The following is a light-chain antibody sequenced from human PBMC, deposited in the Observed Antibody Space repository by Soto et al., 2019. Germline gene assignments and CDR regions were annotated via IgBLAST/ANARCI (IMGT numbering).Light chain of an antibody. V-gene: IGLV2-23*01. CDR3: CSYSGSSSYVV. CDR1: SSDVGSYNL. J-gene: IGLJ2*01. Sequence: QSALTQPASVSGSPGQSITLSCTGTSSDVGSYNLVSWYQLHPGKAPKLMIYEGTKRPSGVANRFSGSKSGSTASLTISGVQAADDAAYYCCSYSGSSSYVVFGGGTKLTVL. CDR2: EGT.